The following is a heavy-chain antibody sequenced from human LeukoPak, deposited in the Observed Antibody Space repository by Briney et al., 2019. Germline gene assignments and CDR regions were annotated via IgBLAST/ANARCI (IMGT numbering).Heavy chain of an antibody. CDR1: GYSISSGYY. J-gene: IGHJ4*02. Sequence: SETPSLTCAVSGYSISSGYYWGWIRQPPGKGLEWIGSIYHSGSTYYNPSLKSRVTISVDTSKNQFSLKLSSVTAADTAVYYCAGEHSSSWRPFDYWGQGTLVTASS. D-gene: IGHD6-13*01. CDR2: IYHSGST. CDR3: AGEHSSSWRPFDY. V-gene: IGHV4-38-2*02.